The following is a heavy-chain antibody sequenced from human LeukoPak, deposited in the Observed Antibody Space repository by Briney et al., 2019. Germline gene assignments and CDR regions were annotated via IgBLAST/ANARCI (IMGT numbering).Heavy chain of an antibody. CDR2: ISGSGGST. D-gene: IGHD3-22*01. J-gene: IGHJ4*02. V-gene: IGHV3-23*01. Sequence: GGSLRLSCAASGFTFSSYAMSWVRQAPGKGLEWVSAISGSGGSTYYADSLKGRFTISIDNSKNTLYLQMNSLRAEDTAVYYCAKDLAILKADYYDSSGYERFDYWGQGTLVTVSS. CDR1: GFTFSSYA. CDR3: AKDLAILKADYYDSSGYERFDY.